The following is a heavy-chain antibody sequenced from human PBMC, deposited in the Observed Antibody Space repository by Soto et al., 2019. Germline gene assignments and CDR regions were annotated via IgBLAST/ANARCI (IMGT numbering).Heavy chain of an antibody. CDR1: GFPFSSYA. J-gene: IGHJ5*02. CDR2: ISGSGGST. V-gene: IGHV3-23*01. Sequence: GVSLRLSCAASGFPFSSYAMSWVRQAPGKGLEWVSAISGSGGSTYYADSVKGRFTISRDNSKNTLYLQMNSLRAEDTAVYYCAKDLYGSGSMGFDTWGQGTMVTVSS. CDR3: AKDLYGSGSMGFDT. D-gene: IGHD3-10*01.